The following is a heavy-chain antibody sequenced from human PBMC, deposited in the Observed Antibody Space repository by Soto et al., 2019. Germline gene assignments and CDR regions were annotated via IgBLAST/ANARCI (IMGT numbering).Heavy chain of an antibody. J-gene: IGHJ4*02. CDR2: IYYSGST. CDR3: ARHLALREFY. V-gene: IGHV4-61*05. D-gene: IGHD3-10*01. Sequence: SETLSLTCTVSGGSISSSSYYWGWIRQPPGKGLEWIGYIYYSGSTNYNPSLKSRVTISVDTSKNQFSLKLSSVTAADTAVYYWARHLALREFYWGQGTLVTVSS. CDR1: GGSISSSSYY.